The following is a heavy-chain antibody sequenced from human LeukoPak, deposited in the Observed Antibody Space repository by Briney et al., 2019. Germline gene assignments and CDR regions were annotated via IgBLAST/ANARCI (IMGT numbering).Heavy chain of an antibody. CDR1: GFTFSSYA. CDR3: ARALDSSGYYYYYYYYMDV. D-gene: IGHD3-22*01. CDR2: ISGSGGST. Sequence: GGSLRLSCAASGFTFSSYAMSWVRQAPGKGLEWVSAISGSGGSTYYADSVKGRFTISRDNAKNSLYLQMNSLRAEDTAVYYCARALDSSGYYYYYYYYMDVWGKGTTVTVSS. V-gene: IGHV3-23*01. J-gene: IGHJ6*03.